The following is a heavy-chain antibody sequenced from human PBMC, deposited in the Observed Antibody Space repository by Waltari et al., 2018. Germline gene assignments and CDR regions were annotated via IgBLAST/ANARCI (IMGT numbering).Heavy chain of an antibody. CDR3: ARGEDIIGTILLGDY. J-gene: IGHJ4*02. D-gene: IGHD1-7*01. CDR2: IWYDGSNK. Sequence: QVQLVESGGGVVQPGTSLRLSCAASGFTFSSYGMHWVRQSPGKGMGGGEFIWYDGSNKYYADSVKGRFTISRDNSKNTLFLQMNSLRAEDTAVYYCARGEDIIGTILLGDYWGQGTLVTVSS. V-gene: IGHV3-33*01. CDR1: GFTFSSYG.